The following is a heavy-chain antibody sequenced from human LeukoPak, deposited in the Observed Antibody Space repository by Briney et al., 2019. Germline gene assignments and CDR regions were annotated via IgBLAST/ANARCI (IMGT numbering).Heavy chain of an antibody. D-gene: IGHD3-22*01. CDR3: AREDSSGYYEPFDY. J-gene: IGHJ4*02. V-gene: IGHV4-4*07. Sequence: SETLSLTCTVSGGSISSYYWSWIRQPAGKGLEWIGRIYTSGSTNYNPSLKSRVTMSVHTSKTQFSLKLSSVTAADTAVYYCAREDSSGYYEPFDYWGQGTLVTVSS. CDR1: GGSISSYY. CDR2: IYTSGST.